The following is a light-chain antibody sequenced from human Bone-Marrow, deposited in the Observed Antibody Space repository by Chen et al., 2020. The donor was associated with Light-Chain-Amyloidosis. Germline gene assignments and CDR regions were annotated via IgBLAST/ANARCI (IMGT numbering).Light chain of an antibody. CDR3: QVWDSSSDHVV. CDR1: NIGSKS. J-gene: IGLJ2*01. Sequence: SYVLNQPPSVSVAPGQTARITCGGNNIGSKSVHWYQQKPGQAPILVVYDDRDRPSGIPGRFSGSNVGNTATLTVSRVEAGDEADYYCQVWDSSSDHVVFGGGTKLTVL. V-gene: IGLV3-21*02. CDR2: DDR.